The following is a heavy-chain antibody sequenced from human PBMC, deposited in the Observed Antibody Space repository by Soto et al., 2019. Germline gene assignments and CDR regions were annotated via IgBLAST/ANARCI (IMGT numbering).Heavy chain of an antibody. J-gene: IGHJ3*02. CDR2: ISHSGST. CDR1: GGSISSAAYY. Sequence: PSETLSLTCTVSGGSISSAAYYWSWIRQHPGKGLEWIGYISHSGSTYYNPSLKSRVTISVDTSKNQFSLKLSSVTAADTAVYYCARERDCSGGSCYAFDIWGQGTMVTVS. D-gene: IGHD2-15*01. CDR3: ARERDCSGGSCYAFDI. V-gene: IGHV4-31*03.